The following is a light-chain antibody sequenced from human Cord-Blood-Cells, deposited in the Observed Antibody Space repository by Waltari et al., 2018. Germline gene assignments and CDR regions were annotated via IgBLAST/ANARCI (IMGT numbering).Light chain of an antibody. V-gene: IGKV3-20*01. CDR3: QQYGSSPPT. CDR2: GAS. CDR1: QSVSSSY. Sequence: RATLSCRASQSVSSSYLAWYQQKPGQAPRLLIYGASSRATGIPDRFSGSGSGTDFTLTISRLEPEDFAVYYCQQYGSSPPTFGPVTKVDIK. J-gene: IGKJ3*01.